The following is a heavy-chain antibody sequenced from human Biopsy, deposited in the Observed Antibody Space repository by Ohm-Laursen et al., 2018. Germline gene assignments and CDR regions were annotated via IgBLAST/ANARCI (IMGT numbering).Heavy chain of an antibody. CDR1: GGSVTNYY. V-gene: IGHV4-59*02. CDR3: ASGGQWPKPYLRYFDP. J-gene: IGHJ5*02. D-gene: IGHD6-19*01. CDR2: MYYNERT. Sequence: TLSLTCRVSGGSVTNYYWTWIRQPPGKGLEWIGYMYYNERTYYNPSLRGRVTISVDTSKNQISLRLSSVTAADTAVYYCASGGQWPKPYLRYFDPWGQGTLVTVSS.